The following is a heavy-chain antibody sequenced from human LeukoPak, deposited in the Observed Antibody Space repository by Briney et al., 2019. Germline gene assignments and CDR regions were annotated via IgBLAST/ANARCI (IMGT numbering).Heavy chain of an antibody. Sequence: GGSLRLSCAASGFTFSSYAMSWVRQAPGKGLEWVSVISGSGGSTYYADSVKGRFTISRDNSKNTLYLQMNSLRAEDTAVYYCAKTVVVPAAMFGSDWFDPWGQGTLVTVSS. D-gene: IGHD2-2*01. CDR2: ISGSGGST. J-gene: IGHJ5*02. CDR1: GFTFSSYA. CDR3: AKTVVVPAAMFGSDWFDP. V-gene: IGHV3-23*01.